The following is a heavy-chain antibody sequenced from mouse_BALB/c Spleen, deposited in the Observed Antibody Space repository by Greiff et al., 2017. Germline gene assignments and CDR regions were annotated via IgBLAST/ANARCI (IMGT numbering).Heavy chain of an antibody. Sequence: EVKLQESGGGLVKPGGSLKLSCAASGFTFSSYAMSWVRQTPEKRLEWVATISSGGSYTYYPDSVKGRFTISRDNAKNTLYLQMSSLRSEDTAMYYCARGIYDGYYVGYFDYWGQGTTLTVSS. CDR1: GFTFSSYA. CDR2: ISSGGSYT. J-gene: IGHJ2*01. V-gene: IGHV5-9-3*01. CDR3: ARGIYDGYYVGYFDY. D-gene: IGHD2-3*01.